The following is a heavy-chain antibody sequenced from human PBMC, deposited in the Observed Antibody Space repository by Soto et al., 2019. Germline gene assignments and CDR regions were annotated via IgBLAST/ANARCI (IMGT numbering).Heavy chain of an antibody. CDR1: GXTFSSYA. CDR3: AKRVAYSSSSSYFDY. J-gene: IGHJ4*02. V-gene: IGHV3-23*01. Sequence: GSLRLSCAASGXTFSSYAMSWVRQAPGKGLEWVSAFCGSGGSTYYADSVKGPFTISRDNSKNTLYLQMNSMRADDTAVYYCAKRVAYSSSSSYFDYWGQGTLGTVSS. CDR2: FCGSGGST. D-gene: IGHD6-6*01.